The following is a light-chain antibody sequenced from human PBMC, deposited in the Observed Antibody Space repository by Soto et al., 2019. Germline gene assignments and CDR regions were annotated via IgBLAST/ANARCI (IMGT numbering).Light chain of an antibody. CDR2: SNN. V-gene: IGLV1-44*01. J-gene: IGLJ2*01. CDR3: AAWDDSLNGVV. CDR1: SSNIGSNT. Sequence: QSVLTHPPSASGTPGQRVTISCSGSSSNIGSNTVNWYQQLPGTAPKLLIYSNNQRPSGVPDRFSGSKSGTSASLAIRGLQSEDEADYYCAAWDDSLNGVVFGGGTKLTVL.